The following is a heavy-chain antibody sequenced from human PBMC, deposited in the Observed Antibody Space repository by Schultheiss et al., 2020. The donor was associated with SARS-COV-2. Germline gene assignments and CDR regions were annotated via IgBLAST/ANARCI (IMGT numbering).Heavy chain of an antibody. D-gene: IGHD5/OR15-5a*01. V-gene: IGHV3-48*03. CDR3: ARGVRPYYYSGMDV. Sequence: GESLKISCAASGFTFSSYEMNWVRQAPGKGLEWVSYISSSGSTIYYADSVKGRFTISRDNAKNSLYLQMNTLRAEDTALYYCARGVRPYYYSGMDVWGQGTTVTVSS. J-gene: IGHJ6*02. CDR1: GFTFSSYE. CDR2: ISSSGSTI.